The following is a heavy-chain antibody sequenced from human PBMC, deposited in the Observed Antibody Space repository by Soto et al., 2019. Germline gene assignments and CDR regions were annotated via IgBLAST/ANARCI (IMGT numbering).Heavy chain of an antibody. V-gene: IGHV1-8*01. J-gene: IGHJ5*02. Sequence: QVQLVQSGAAVKKPGASVKVSCKASGYTFTSYDINWVRQATGQGLEWRGWMNPNSGNTVHAKKCQGRLTMTSNISISTVYMELSSLRSEDTAGYYWAREVGDVRFCPWGQGTMVTVSS. CDR3: AREVGDVRFCP. CDR1: GYTFTSYD. CDR2: MNPNSGNT. D-gene: IGHD3-16*01.